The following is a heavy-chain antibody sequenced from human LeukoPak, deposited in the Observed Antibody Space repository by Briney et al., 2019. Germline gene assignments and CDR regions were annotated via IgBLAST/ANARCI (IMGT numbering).Heavy chain of an antibody. CDR2: ISSSSSYI. V-gene: IGHV3-21*01. Sequence: GGSLRLSCAASGFTFGSYSMNWVRQAPGKGLEWVSSISSSSSYIYYADSVKGRFNISRDNAKNSLYLQMNSLRAEDTAVYYCARGPLRDNGMGVWGQGTTVTVSS. CDR1: GFTFGSYS. CDR3: ARGPLRDNGMGV. J-gene: IGHJ6*02.